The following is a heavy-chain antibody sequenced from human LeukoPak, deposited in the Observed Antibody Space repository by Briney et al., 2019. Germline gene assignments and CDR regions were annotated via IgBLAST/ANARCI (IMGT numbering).Heavy chain of an antibody. CDR1: GGSFSGYY. Sequence: SETLSLTCAVYGGSFSGYYWSWIRQPPGKGLEWIGEINHSGSTNYNPSLKSRVTISVDTSKNQVSLKLSSVTAADTAVYYCARHSDGGYCSGASCYENWFDPWGQGTLVTVSS. CDR2: INHSGST. CDR3: ARHSDGGYCSGASCYENWFDP. D-gene: IGHD2-15*01. J-gene: IGHJ5*02. V-gene: IGHV4-34*01.